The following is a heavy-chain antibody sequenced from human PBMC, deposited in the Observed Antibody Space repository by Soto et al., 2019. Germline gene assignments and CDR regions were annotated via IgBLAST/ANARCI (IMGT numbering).Heavy chain of an antibody. D-gene: IGHD3-16*01. CDR1: GYSCASFG. CDR2: IDPSDSYT. CDR3: ASLVGCYEYEYYGMDV. Sequence: QSLQISCNGSGYSCASFGSSWVRQMPGKGLEWMGRIDPSDSYTNYSPSFQGHVTISADKSISTAYLQWSGLKASETAMYYCASLVGCYEYEYYGMDVWGQGTTVTVSS. V-gene: IGHV5-10-1*01. J-gene: IGHJ6*02.